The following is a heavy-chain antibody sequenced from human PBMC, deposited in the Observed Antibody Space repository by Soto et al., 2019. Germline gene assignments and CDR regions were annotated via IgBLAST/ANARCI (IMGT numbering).Heavy chain of an antibody. Sequence: EVQLVESGGGLVQPGGSLRLSCAASGFTFSRYWMHWVRQAPGKGLVWVSRINSDGSSTNYADSVKGRFTISRDNAKNTVYLQMNSLRVEDTAVYYCAREQGYVGFDKWGQGTLLTVSS. D-gene: IGHD5-12*01. CDR3: AREQGYVGFDK. CDR1: GFTFSRYW. CDR2: INSDGSST. J-gene: IGHJ4*02. V-gene: IGHV3-74*01.